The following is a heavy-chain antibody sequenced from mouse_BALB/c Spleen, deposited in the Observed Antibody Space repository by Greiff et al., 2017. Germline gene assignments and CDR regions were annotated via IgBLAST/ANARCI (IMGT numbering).Heavy chain of an antibody. V-gene: IGHV1-7*01. J-gene: IGHJ2*01. Sequence: VQLQQSGAELAKPGASVKMSCKASGYTFTSYWMHWVKQRPGQGLEWIGYINPSTGYTEYNQKFKDKATLTADKSSSTAYMQLSSLTSEDSAVYYCARRDYDDVFFDYWGQGTTLTVSS. CDR3: ARRDYDDVFFDY. D-gene: IGHD2-4*01. CDR1: GYTFTSYW. CDR2: INPSTGYT.